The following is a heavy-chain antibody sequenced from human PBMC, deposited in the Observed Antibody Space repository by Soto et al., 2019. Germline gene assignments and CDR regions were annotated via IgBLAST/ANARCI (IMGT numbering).Heavy chain of an antibody. D-gene: IGHD3-22*01. J-gene: IGHJ4*02. CDR3: SKGNDYYDSRGYFCS. V-gene: IGHV4-34*03. CDR2: INHSGST. Sequence: SETLSLTCDVYGWSFSGYYWSWMRQPPGKGLEWIGEINHSGSTYYNPSLMSRVTRSVDTSKNQFSLKLSSVTAEDTAVYYCSKGNDYYDSRGYFCSWGQGTLVTVSS. CDR1: GWSFSGYY.